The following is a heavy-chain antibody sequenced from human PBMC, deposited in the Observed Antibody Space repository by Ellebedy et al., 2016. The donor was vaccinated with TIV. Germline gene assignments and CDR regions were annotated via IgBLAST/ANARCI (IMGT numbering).Heavy chain of an antibody. J-gene: IGHJ3*02. V-gene: IGHV3-74*01. CDR2: INPEETTT. Sequence: GGSLRLXXAAYGFSFSSYWMHWVRQTPGKGLVWVSRINPEETTTTYADSVKGRFTISRDNAKNTLYLQMNSLRADDTGVYYCTRMGRATPGFDIWGQGTIVTVSS. D-gene: IGHD3-10*01. CDR1: GFSFSSYW. CDR3: TRMGRATPGFDI.